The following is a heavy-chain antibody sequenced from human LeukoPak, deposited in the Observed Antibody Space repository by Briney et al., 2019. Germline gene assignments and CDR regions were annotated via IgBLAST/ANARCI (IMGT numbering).Heavy chain of an antibody. J-gene: IGHJ6*02. CDR2: IIPIFDTA. Sequence: SVKVSCKASGGTFSSYSISWVRQAPGQGLEWMGGIIPIFDTADYAQKFQGRVTITVDESTSTAYMELSSLRSEDTAVFYCARISLGAIWGYYYGMDVWGQGTTVTVSS. V-gene: IGHV1-69*01. D-gene: IGHD1-26*01. CDR3: ARISLGAIWGYYYGMDV. CDR1: GGTFSSYS.